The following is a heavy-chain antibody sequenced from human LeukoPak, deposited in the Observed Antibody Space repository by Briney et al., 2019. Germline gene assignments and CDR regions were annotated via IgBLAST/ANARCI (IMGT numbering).Heavy chain of an antibody. CDR3: ARQRKSIAARGDYYYYIDV. V-gene: IGHV5-51*01. J-gene: IGHJ6*03. Sequence: PGESLKISCKGSGYSFTSYWIGWVRQMPGKGLEWMGIIYPGDSDTRYSPSFQGQVTISADKSISTAYLQWSSLKASDTAMYYCARQRKSIAARGDYYYYIDVWGKGTTVTVSS. D-gene: IGHD6-6*01. CDR1: GYSFTSYW. CDR2: IYPGDSDT.